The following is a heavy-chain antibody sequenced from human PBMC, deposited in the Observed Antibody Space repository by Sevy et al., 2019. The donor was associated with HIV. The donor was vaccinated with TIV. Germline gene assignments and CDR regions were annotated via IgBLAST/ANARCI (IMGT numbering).Heavy chain of an antibody. D-gene: IGHD4-17*01. CDR2: TYADDSDT. V-gene: IGHV5-51*01. CDR3: ARHHASYGVTGYYYYSGLDV. J-gene: IGHJ6*02. Sequence: GESLKISCKGSEYSFRTYWIGWVRQMPGKGLEWMGITYADDSDTRYSPSFQGQVTISADKSINIAYLQWNSLRASDSAMYYCARHHASYGVTGYYYYSGLDVWGQGTTVTVSS. CDR1: EYSFRTYW.